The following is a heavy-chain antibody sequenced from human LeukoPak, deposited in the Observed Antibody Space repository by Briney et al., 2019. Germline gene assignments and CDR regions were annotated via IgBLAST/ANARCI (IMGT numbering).Heavy chain of an antibody. CDR1: GYTFTGYY. V-gene: IGHV1-2*02. CDR2: INPNSGGT. J-gene: IGHJ4*02. Sequence: ASVKVSCKASGYTFTGYYMHWVRQAPGQGLEWMGWINPNSGGTNYAQKFQGRVTMTRDTSISTAYMELSSLRSEDTAVYYCATYSSSLKPDYWGQGTLVTVSS. CDR3: ATYSSSLKPDY. D-gene: IGHD6-6*01.